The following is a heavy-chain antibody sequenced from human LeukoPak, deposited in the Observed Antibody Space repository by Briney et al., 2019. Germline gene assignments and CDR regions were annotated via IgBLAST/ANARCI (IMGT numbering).Heavy chain of an antibody. CDR2: IYSGGST. CDR3: ARDRYRSAAMGSYYYYYGMDV. D-gene: IGHD2-2*01. J-gene: IGHJ6*02. CDR1: GFTVSSNY. Sequence: GGSLRLSCAASGFTVSSNYMSWVRQAPGKGLEWVSVIYSGGSTYYADSVKGRFTISRDNAKNSLYLQMNSLRAEDTAVYYCARDRYRSAAMGSYYYYYGMDVWGQGTTVAVSS. V-gene: IGHV3-53*01.